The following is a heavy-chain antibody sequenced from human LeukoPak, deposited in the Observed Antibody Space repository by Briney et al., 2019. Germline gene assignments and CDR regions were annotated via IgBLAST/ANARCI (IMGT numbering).Heavy chain of an antibody. V-gene: IGHV3-30*02. D-gene: IGHD3-22*01. CDR1: GFTFSSYG. CDR2: XXXDGSRK. CDR3: AKPYYYDRSGSGVNHFDY. Sequence: GGSLRLSCAASGFTFSSYGIHWVRQAPGKGLEXXXXXXXDGSRKYYADSVKGRFTISRDNSKNTLYLQMNSLRAEDTAVYYCAKPYYYDRSGSGVNHFDYWGQGTLVTVSS. J-gene: IGHJ4*02.